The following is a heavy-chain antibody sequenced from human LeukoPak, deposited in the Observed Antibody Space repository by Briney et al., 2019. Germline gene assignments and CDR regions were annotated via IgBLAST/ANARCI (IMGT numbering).Heavy chain of an antibody. Sequence: GSSVKVSCKTSGDTFSSYAISWVRQAPGQGLEWMGWISAYNGNTNYAQKLQGRVTMTTDTSTSTAYMELRSLRSDDTAVYYCARDSYYDSSGYYDYWGQGTLVTVSS. J-gene: IGHJ4*02. D-gene: IGHD3-22*01. CDR2: ISAYNGNT. CDR3: ARDSYYDSSGYYDY. CDR1: GDTFSSYA. V-gene: IGHV1-18*01.